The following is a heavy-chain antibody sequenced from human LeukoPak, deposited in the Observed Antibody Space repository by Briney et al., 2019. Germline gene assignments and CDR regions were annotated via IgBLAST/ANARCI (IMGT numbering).Heavy chain of an antibody. CDR2: IYTSGST. Sequence: SETLSLTCTVSGCSISSYSWNWIRQPAGKGLEWVGRIYTSGSTNYNPSLLSRVTMSVDTSKIQFALKLSSVTAADRAVYYCARDKEDIVVVLAAIRGSRGSYYFMDVWGKGTTVTVSS. CDR1: GCSISSYS. D-gene: IGHD2-2*02. CDR3: ARDKEDIVVVLAAIRGSRGSYYFMDV. J-gene: IGHJ6*03. V-gene: IGHV4-4*07.